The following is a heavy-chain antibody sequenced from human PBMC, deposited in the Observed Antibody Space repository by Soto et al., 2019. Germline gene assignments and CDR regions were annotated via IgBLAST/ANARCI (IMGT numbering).Heavy chain of an antibody. CDR2: INPKSGGT. J-gene: IGHJ4*02. CDR3: ARVDRSSWWAFEY. CDR1: GYTFTVYY. V-gene: IGHV1-2*02. D-gene: IGHD6-13*01. Sequence: ASVKVSCKASGYTFTVYYMHWVRQAPGQGLEWMGWINPKSGGTMYPQKFQGRVTMTTHTSTKTAYMELSSLGFDDTAVYFCARVDRSSWWAFEYWGQGTLVTVSS.